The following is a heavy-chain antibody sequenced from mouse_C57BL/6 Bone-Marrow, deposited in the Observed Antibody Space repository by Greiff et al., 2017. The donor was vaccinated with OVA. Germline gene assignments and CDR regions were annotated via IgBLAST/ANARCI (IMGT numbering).Heavy chain of an antibody. CDR2: IYPRSGNT. V-gene: IGHV1-81*01. J-gene: IGHJ2*01. CDR1: GYTFTSYG. Sequence: VQLQQSGAELARPGASVKLSCTASGYTFTSYGISWVKQRTGQGLEWIGEIYPRSGNTYYNEKFKGKATLTADKSSSTAYMELRSLTSEDSAVYFCARSGVATVVATPPDYWGQGTTLTVSS. CDR3: ARSGVATVVATPPDY. D-gene: IGHD1-1*01.